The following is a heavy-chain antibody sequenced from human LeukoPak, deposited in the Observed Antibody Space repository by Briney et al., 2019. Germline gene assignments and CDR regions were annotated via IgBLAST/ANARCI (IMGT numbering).Heavy chain of an antibody. J-gene: IGHJ4*02. CDR3: ARDGSGRVPEMSAPDY. D-gene: IGHD3-10*01. V-gene: IGHV3-20*04. Sequence: GGSLRLSCAASGFTFDDSVMSWVRQVPGKGLEWVSGINWNGGSTGYVDSVKGRFTISRDNAKNSLYLQMNSLRAEDTAVYYCARDGSGRVPEMSAPDYWGQGTLVTVSS. CDR2: INWNGGST. CDR1: GFTFDDSV.